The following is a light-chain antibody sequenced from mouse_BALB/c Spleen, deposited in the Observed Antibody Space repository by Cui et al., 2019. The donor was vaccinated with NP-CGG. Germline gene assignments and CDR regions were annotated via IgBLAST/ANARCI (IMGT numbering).Light chain of an antibody. CDR2: RTS. V-gene: IGKV4-58*01. J-gene: IGKJ5*01. CDR3: QQWSGYPLT. CDR1: SSVSSSY. Sequence: ENVLTQSPATMAASLGQKVTMTCSASSSVSSSYLHWYQQKSGASPKPLIHRTSNLASGVPARFSGSGSGTSYSLTISSVEAEDDATYYCQQWSGYPLTFGAGTKLELK.